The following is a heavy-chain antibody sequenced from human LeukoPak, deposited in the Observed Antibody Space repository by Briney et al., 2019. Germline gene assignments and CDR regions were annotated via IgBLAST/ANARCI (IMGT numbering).Heavy chain of an antibody. CDR2: MSPNSGNT. D-gene: IGHD7-27*01. Sequence: ASVKVSCTASGYTFTSYDINWVRQATGQGLEWMGWMSPNSGNTGYAQKFQGRVTMTRSTSMSTAYMELSSLRSEDTAVYYCARGPPNWGYDYWGQGTLVTVSS. CDR3: ARGPPNWGYDY. V-gene: IGHV1-8*01. CDR1: GYTFTSYD. J-gene: IGHJ4*02.